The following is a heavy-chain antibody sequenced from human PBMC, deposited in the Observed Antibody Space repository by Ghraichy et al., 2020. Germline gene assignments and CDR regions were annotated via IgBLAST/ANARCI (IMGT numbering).Heavy chain of an antibody. Sequence: GGSLRLSCAASGFTFSSYRMNWVRQAPGKGLEWVSSISSSSSYIYYADSVKGRFTISRDNAKNSLFLQMNSLRAEDTAVYYCARAGRDGYSDYWGQGTLVTVSS. J-gene: IGHJ4*02. CDR1: GFTFSSYR. CDR3: ARAGRDGYSDY. D-gene: IGHD5-24*01. V-gene: IGHV3-21*01. CDR2: ISSSSSYI.